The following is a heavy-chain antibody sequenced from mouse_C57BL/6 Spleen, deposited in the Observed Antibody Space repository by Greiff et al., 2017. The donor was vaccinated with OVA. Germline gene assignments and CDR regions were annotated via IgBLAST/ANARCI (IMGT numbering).Heavy chain of an antibody. CDR1: GYAFTNYL. J-gene: IGHJ1*03. CDR2: INPGSGGT. CDR3: ARWDDGYPHWYFGV. V-gene: IGHV1-54*01. D-gene: IGHD2-3*01. Sequence: QVQLKESGAELVRPGTSVKVSCKASGYAFTNYLIEWVKQRPGQGLEWIGVINPGSGGTNYNEKFKSKATLTADKSSSTAYMQLSSLTSEDSAVYFCARWDDGYPHWYFGVWGTGTTVTVSS.